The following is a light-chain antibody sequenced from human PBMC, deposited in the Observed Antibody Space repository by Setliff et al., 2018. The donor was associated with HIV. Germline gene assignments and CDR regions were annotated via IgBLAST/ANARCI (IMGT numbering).Light chain of an antibody. CDR1: NSNIGRNT. Sequence: QSVLTQPPSTSGTPGHRVIISCSGSNSNIGRNTVNWYQQLPGTAPKLLIYSNNQRTSGVPDRFSGSKSGTSASLAISGLQSEDEADYYCAAWDDGLNAFYVFGTGTKVTVL. CDR2: SNN. V-gene: IGLV1-44*01. J-gene: IGLJ1*01. CDR3: AAWDDGLNAFYV.